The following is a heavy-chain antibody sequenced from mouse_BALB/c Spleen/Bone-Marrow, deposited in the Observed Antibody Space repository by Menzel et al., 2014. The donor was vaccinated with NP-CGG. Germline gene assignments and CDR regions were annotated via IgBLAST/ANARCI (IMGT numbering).Heavy chain of an antibody. CDR3: AKRDIYYGYDGNAMDY. Sequence: VKVVESGAELARPGASVKMSCKASGYTFTTYTMHWVKQRPGLGLEWIGYINPSSGYTNYNQKFKDKATLTADKSSSTAYMQLSSLTSEDSAVYFCAKRDIYYGYDGNAMDYWGQGTSVTVSS. D-gene: IGHD2-2*01. V-gene: IGHV1-4*01. CDR2: INPSSGYT. J-gene: IGHJ4*01. CDR1: GYTFTTYT.